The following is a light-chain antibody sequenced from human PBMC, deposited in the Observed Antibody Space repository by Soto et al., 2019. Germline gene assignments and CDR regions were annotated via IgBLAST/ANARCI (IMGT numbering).Light chain of an antibody. Sequence: DIQMTQSPSSLSASVGDRVTITCRASQSISPYLNWYQQKPGKAPNLLIYSASILESGVPSRFSGSGSGTEFTLTISSLQSEDFAVYYCHQYNNWWTFGQGTKVDI. CDR3: HQYNNWWT. V-gene: IGKV1-39*01. CDR2: SAS. CDR1: QSISPY. J-gene: IGKJ1*01.